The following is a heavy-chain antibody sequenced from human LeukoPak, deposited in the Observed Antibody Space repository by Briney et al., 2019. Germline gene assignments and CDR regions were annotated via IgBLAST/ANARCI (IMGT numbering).Heavy chain of an antibody. CDR2: INHSGST. CDR3: ARAAVAGTIYFDN. Sequence: SETLSLTCAVYGGSFSGYYWSWIRQPPGKGLEWIGEINHSGSTNYNPSLKSRVTISVDTSKNQFSLKLSSVTAADTAVYYCARAAVAGTIYFDNWAQRTLVTVSS. D-gene: IGHD6-19*01. V-gene: IGHV4-34*01. CDR1: GGSFSGYY. J-gene: IGHJ4*02.